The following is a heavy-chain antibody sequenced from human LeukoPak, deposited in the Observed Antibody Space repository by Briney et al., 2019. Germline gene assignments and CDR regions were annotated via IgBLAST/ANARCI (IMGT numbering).Heavy chain of an antibody. Sequence: ASVKVSCKASGYTFTSYGISWVRQAPGQGLEWMGWISAYNGNTNYAQKLQGRVTISRDNAKNTLYLQMNSLRVEDTAMYYCASFWSAATGTQWKYWGQGTLVTVSS. D-gene: IGHD6-13*01. J-gene: IGHJ4*02. CDR2: ISAYNGNT. V-gene: IGHV1-18*04. CDR1: GYTFTSYG. CDR3: ASFWSAATGTQWKY.